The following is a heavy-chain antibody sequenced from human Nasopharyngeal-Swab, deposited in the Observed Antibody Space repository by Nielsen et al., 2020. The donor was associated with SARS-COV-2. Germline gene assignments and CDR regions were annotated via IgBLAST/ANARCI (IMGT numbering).Heavy chain of an antibody. CDR2: INAGNGNT. V-gene: IGHV1-3*01. D-gene: IGHD3-22*01. Sequence: ASVKVSCKASGYTFTSYAMHWVRQAPGQRLEWMGWINAGNGNTKYSQKFQGRVTITRDTSAGTAYMELSSLRSEDTAVYYCARGGLLYYYDSSGYFFLDYWGQGTLVTVSS. J-gene: IGHJ4*02. CDR3: ARGGLLYYYDSSGYFFLDY. CDR1: GYTFTSYA.